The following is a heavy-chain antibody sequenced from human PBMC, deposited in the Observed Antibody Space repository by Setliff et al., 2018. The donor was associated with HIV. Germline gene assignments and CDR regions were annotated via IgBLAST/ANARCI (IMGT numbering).Heavy chain of an antibody. V-gene: IGHV1-18*01. D-gene: IGHD1-26*01. Sequence: GASVKVSCKASGYTFTNYGISWVRQAPGQGLEWMGWISAYNGNTNYAQKLQDRATMTTDTSTSTAYMELRSLRSDDTAVYYCARILVGVDDAFDIWGQGTMVTVSS. CDR2: ISAYNGNT. CDR3: ARILVGVDDAFDI. CDR1: GYTFTNYG. J-gene: IGHJ3*02.